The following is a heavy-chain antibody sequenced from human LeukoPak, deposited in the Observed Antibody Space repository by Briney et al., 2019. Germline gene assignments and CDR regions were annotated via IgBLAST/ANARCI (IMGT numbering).Heavy chain of an antibody. Sequence: GGSLRLSCAASGFSFTTYAMSWVRQAPGKGLEWVSTFSGSGGTTYYTDSVKGRFTISRDNSKNTLYLQMNSLRAEDTALYYCAKVDGYSSGPCDYWGQGTLATVSS. CDR2: FSGSGGTT. CDR3: AKVDGYSSGPCDY. D-gene: IGHD6-19*01. CDR1: GFSFTTYA. V-gene: IGHV3-23*01. J-gene: IGHJ4*02.